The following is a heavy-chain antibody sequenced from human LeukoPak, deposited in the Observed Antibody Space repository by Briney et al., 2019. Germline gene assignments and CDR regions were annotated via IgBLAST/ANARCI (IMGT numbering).Heavy chain of an antibody. CDR1: GFTFDDYG. Sequence: GGSLRLSCAASGFTFDDYGMSWVRQAPGKGLEWVSGTNWNGRSTGYADFVKGRFTISRDNTNNSLYLQMNSLRGEDTAFYYCARVGDFSGSGRPDYWGQGTLVTVSS. CDR2: TNWNGRST. D-gene: IGHD3-10*01. V-gene: IGHV3-20*04. CDR3: ARVGDFSGSGRPDY. J-gene: IGHJ4*02.